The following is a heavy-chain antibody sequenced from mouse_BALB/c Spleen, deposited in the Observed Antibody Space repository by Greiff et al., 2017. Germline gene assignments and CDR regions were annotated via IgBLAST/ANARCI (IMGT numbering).Heavy chain of an antibody. J-gene: IGHJ3*01. Sequence: QVQLQQSGAELVRPGASVKLSCKASGYTFTSYWINWVKQRPGQGLEWIGNIYPSDSYTNYNQKFKDKATLTVDKSSSTAYMQLSSPTSEDSAVYYCTRSPRLGSWFAYWGQGTLVTVSA. D-gene: IGHD4-1*01. CDR2: IYPSDSYT. CDR3: TRSPRLGSWFAY. V-gene: IGHV1-69*02. CDR1: GYTFTSYW.